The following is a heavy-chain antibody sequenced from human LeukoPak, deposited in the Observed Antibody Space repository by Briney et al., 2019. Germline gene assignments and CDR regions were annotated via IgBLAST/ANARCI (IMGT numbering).Heavy chain of an antibody. CDR3: ARDWLSKYYFHY. D-gene: IGHD6-19*01. V-gene: IGHV3-30-3*01. J-gene: IGHJ4*02. CDR1: GFTFSSYA. CDR2: ISYDGSNK. Sequence: GRSLRLSCAASGFTFSSYAMHWVRQAPGKGLEWVAVISYDGSNKYYADSVKGRFTISRDNSKNTLYLQMNSLRAEDTAVYYCARDWLSKYYFHYWGQGTLVTVSS.